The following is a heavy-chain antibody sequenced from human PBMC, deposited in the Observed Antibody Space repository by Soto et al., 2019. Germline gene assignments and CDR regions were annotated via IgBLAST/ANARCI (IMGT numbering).Heavy chain of an antibody. J-gene: IGHJ4*02. CDR3: AREQWGYDS. CDR2: IYYTGNT. V-gene: IGHV4-31*03. Sequence: QVQLQESGPELVKPSQTLSLTCNVSGGSISSNGHYWTWIRQHPGKGLEWIAYIYYTGNTYYNPSLKSRLSISVDTSKNQFSLNLRSVTAADTAVYYCAREQWGYDSWGQGTLVTVSS. D-gene: IGHD2-15*01. CDR1: GGSISSNGHY.